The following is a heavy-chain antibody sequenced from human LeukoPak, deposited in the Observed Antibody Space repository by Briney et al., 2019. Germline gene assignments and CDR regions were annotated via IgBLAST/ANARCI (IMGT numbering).Heavy chain of an antibody. CDR2: ISNSSDSI. Sequence: GGSLRLSCAASGFKFSDYYMTWIRQAPGKGLEWVSYISNSSDSIYYADSVEGRFTISRDNAKNSLNLQMNSLRAEDTAVYYCARDQREIKLWPREYYYYYMDVWGKGTTVTVSS. CDR3: ARDQREIKLWPREYYYYYMDV. CDR1: GFKFSDYY. D-gene: IGHD5-18*01. V-gene: IGHV3-11*04. J-gene: IGHJ6*03.